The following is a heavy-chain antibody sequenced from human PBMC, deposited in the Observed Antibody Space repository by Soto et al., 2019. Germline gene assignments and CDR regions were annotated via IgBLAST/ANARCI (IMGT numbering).Heavy chain of an antibody. V-gene: IGHV6-1*01. CDR1: GDSVSSNSAG. J-gene: IGHJ4*01. D-gene: IGHD1-26*01. CDR3: ARGEQYSGRIFDY. Sequence: PSKTLSLTCAITGDSVSSNSAGWSWVRQSPSRGLEWLGRTYYRSKWYYEYAVSVRGRITINPDTSKNQYSLQLNSVTSEDTAVYFCARGEQYSGRIFDYWGQGTLVTVSS. CDR2: TYYRSKWYY.